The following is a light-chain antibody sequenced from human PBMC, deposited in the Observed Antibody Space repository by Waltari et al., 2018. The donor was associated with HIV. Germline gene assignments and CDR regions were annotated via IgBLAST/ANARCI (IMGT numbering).Light chain of an antibody. CDR3: EAWDDTLNGFV. V-gene: IGLV1-44*01. CDR2: INS. J-gene: IGLJ1*01. Sequence: QSVLTQPPSASGTPGQRVTISCSGSSSNIGKNSVHWYQQLPGAAPKVLIYINSQRPSGVPDRFSGSKSGTSAALAISGLHSEDEADYYCEAWDDTLNGFVFGTGTRVTVL. CDR1: SSNIGKNS.